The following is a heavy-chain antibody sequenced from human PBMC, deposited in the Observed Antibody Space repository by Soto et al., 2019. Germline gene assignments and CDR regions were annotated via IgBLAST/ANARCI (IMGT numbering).Heavy chain of an antibody. V-gene: IGHV1-69*12. Sequence: QVQLVQSGAEVKKPGSSVKVSCKTSGGTFRTSAISWVRQAPGQGLEWMGGIMPVFPTADYAQKFQGRVTITADESTSTAYMELSSLRSEDTAVYYWARDKDPQQLGGNYYYIMDVWGQGTTVTVSS. CDR3: ARDKDPQQLGGNYYYIMDV. J-gene: IGHJ6*01. CDR1: GGTFRTSA. D-gene: IGHD3-3*02. CDR2: IMPVFPTA.